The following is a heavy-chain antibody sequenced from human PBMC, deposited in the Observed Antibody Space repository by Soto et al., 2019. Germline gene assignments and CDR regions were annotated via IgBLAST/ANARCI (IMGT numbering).Heavy chain of an antibody. CDR3: AKDTMTTVTTGDFDI. D-gene: IGHD4-17*01. V-gene: IGHV3-9*01. CDR1: GFTFDDYA. CDR2: ISWDSGSI. Sequence: EVQLVESGGGLVQPGRSLRLSCAASGFTFDDYAMHWVRQAPGKGLEWVSGISWDSGSIGYADSVKGRFTISRDNAKNALYLQMNSLRAEDTALYFCAKDTMTTVTTGDFDIWGQGTMVTVSS. J-gene: IGHJ3*02.